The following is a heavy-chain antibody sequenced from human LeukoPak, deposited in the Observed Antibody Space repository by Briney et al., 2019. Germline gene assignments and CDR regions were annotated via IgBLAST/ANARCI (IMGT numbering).Heavy chain of an antibody. Sequence: GGSLRLSCAASGFTFSNHAMSWVRQAPGKGLQWVSVISGGGRTTEYADSVKGRFTVSRDNSVKTLSLHMDSLRVEDTAIYYCAKNVVFPRYFDSWGQGTLVTVSS. CDR3: AKNVVFPRYFDS. CDR2: ISGGGRTT. V-gene: IGHV3-23*01. J-gene: IGHJ4*02. D-gene: IGHD2-21*01. CDR1: GFTFSNHA.